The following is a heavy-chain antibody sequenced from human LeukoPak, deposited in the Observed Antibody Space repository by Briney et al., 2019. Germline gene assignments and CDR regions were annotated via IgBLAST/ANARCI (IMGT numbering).Heavy chain of an antibody. CDR2: ISGSGGST. D-gene: IGHD5-18*01. Sequence: GGSLRLSCAASGFTFSSYAMTWVRHAPGKGLEWIPLISGSGGSTSYADSVKGRFTISRDNSKNTLYLQMNSLRAEDAAIYYCAKDYYGGHSYGPIDYWGQGTLVTVSS. CDR3: AKDYYGGHSYGPIDY. J-gene: IGHJ4*02. V-gene: IGHV3-23*01. CDR1: GFTFSSYA.